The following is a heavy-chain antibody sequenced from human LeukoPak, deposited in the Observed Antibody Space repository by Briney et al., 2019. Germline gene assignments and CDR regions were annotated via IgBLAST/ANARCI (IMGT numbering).Heavy chain of an antibody. J-gene: IGHJ5*02. D-gene: IGHD2-15*01. CDR3: ARGYCSGGSCYSVENWFDP. CDR1: GYTFTSYD. V-gene: IGHV1-8*02. CDR2: MNPNSGNT. Sequence: ASVKVSCKASGYTFTSYDINWVRQATGQGLEWMGWMNPNSGNTGYAQKFQGRVTMTRDTSISTVYMELSRLRSDDTAVYYCARGYCSGGSCYSVENWFDPWGQGTLVTVSS.